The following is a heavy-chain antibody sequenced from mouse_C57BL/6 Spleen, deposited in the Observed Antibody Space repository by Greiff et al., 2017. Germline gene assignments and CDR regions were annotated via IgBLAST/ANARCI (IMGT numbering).Heavy chain of an antibody. D-gene: IGHD1-1*01. CDR3: ARSPTYYGSSYWYFDV. CDR1: GYTFTSYW. J-gene: IGHJ1*03. Sequence: QVQLQQPGAELVKPGASVKLSCKASGYTFTSYWMHWVKQRPGQGLEWIGMIHPNSGSTNYNEKFKSKATLTVDKSSSTAYMQLSSLTSEDSAVYYCARSPTYYGSSYWYFDVWGTGTTVTVSS. CDR2: IHPNSGST. V-gene: IGHV1-64*01.